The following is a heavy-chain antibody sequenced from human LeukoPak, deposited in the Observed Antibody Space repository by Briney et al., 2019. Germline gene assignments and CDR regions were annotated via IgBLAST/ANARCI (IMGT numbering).Heavy chain of an antibody. V-gene: IGHV4-34*01. Sequence: MTSETLSLTCAVYGGSFSGYYWSRIRQPPGKGLEWIGEINHSGSTNYNPSLKSRVTISVDTSKNQFSLKLSSVTAADTAVYYCARGRLRFYYYYGMDVWGQGTTVTVSS. D-gene: IGHD5-12*01. CDR3: ARGRLRFYYYYGMDV. CDR2: INHSGST. CDR1: GGSFSGYY. J-gene: IGHJ6*02.